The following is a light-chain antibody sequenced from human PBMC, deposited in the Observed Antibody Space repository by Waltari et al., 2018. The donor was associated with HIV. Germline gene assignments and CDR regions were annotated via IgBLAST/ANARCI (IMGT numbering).Light chain of an antibody. Sequence: QSPLTQPASVSGSPGQSITISCPGPSSDSGSYNLVPWYQQHPGKAPKLTIYEVSKRPSGVSNRFSGSKSGNTASLTISGLQAEDEADYYCCSYAGSWVFGGGTKLTVL. V-gene: IGLV2-23*02. J-gene: IGLJ3*02. CDR1: SSDSGSYNL. CDR3: CSYAGSWV. CDR2: EVS.